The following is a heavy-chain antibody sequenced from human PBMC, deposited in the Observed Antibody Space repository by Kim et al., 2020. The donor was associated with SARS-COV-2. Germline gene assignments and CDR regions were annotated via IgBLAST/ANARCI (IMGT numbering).Heavy chain of an antibody. V-gene: IGHV3-23*01. CDR2: VNNGGNA. Sequence: GGSLRLSCSASGFIFSNYAMSWVRQAPGKGLEWVASVNNGGNAYYGDSAKGRFTISRDNAKNTLDLQMNSLRAEDTALYYCAKDHGSSGWPTFDCWGQGTQVTVSS. CDR3: AKDHGSSGWPTFDC. D-gene: IGHD6-19*01. J-gene: IGHJ4*02. CDR1: GFIFSNYA.